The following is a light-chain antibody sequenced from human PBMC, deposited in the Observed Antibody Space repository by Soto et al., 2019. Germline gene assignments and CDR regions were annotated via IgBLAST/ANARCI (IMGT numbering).Light chain of an antibody. CDR2: EVN. V-gene: IGLV2-8*01. CDR3: TSYAGSNIWV. CDR1: SSDVGAYNY. J-gene: IGLJ3*02. Sequence: QSALTQPPSASGSPGQSVTISCTGTSSDVGAYNYVSWYQQYPGKAPKLMIYEVNKRPSGVPDRFSGSKSGKTASLTVSGLHPEDEAHYHCTSYAGSNIWVFGGGTKVTVL.